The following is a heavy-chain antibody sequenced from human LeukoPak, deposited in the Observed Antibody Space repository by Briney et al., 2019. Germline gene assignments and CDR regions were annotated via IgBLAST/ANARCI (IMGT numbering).Heavy chain of an antibody. Sequence: GGSLRLSCAASGFTVSSNYMSWVRQAPGKGLEWVSAIGTAGDTYYPGSVKGRFTISRENAKNSLYLQMNSLRAGDTAVYYCARGPATGDWFDPWGQGTLVTVSS. CDR2: IGTAGDT. CDR3: ARGPATGDWFDP. V-gene: IGHV3-13*01. J-gene: IGHJ5*02. CDR1: GFTVSSNY. D-gene: IGHD5-24*01.